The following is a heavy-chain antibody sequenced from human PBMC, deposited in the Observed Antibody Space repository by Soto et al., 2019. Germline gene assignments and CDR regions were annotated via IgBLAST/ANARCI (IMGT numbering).Heavy chain of an antibody. V-gene: IGHV3-53*01. D-gene: IGHD3-3*01. J-gene: IGHJ4*02. CDR2: IYSGHTT. CDR3: VRGPSDHILRLVEWPYGDY. CDR1: GFIVSSNH. Sequence: EVQLVESGGGLIQPGGSLRLSCVASGFIVSSNHMSWVRQAPGKGREWVSVIYSGHTTYYADSVGGRFTISSDDSKNTLYLHMNSLRVEDTAVYYCVRGPSDHILRLVEWPYGDYWGQGSLVTVSS.